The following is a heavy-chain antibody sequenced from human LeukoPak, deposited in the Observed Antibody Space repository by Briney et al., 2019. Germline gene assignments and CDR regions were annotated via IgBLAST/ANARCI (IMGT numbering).Heavy chain of an antibody. D-gene: IGHD3-9*01. CDR3: AKVDGGYYDILTGYYPYYYGMDV. J-gene: IGHJ6*02. Sequence: PGGSLRLSCAASGFTFSSYSMNWVRQAPGKGLEWVSAISGSGGSTYYADSVKGRFTISRDNSKNTLYLQMNSLRAEDTAVYYCAKVDGGYYDILTGYYPYYYGMDVWGQGTTVTASS. V-gene: IGHV3-23*01. CDR1: GFTFSSYS. CDR2: ISGSGGST.